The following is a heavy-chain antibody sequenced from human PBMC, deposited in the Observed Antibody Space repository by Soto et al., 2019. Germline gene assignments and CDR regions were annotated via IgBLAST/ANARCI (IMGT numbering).Heavy chain of an antibody. V-gene: IGHV4-59*01. CDR2: IHYSGTT. CDR1: GTSISSYY. Sequence: SETLSLTCTVSGTSISSYYWSWIRQPPGKGLEWIANIHYSGTTNYNPSLASRVTLSVDTSKNQFSLKMTSVAAADRAMYFCARYNSCAIDYWGRGTLVTVSS. J-gene: IGHJ4*02. D-gene: IGHD1-1*01. CDR3: ARYNSCAIDY.